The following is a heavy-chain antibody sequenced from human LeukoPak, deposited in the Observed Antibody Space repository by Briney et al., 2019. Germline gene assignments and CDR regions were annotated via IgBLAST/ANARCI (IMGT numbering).Heavy chain of an antibody. CDR1: GGSISSYY. J-gene: IGHJ4*02. Sequence: SETLSLTCAVSGGSISSYYWSWIRQPPGKGLEWIGYIYYSGSTNYNPSLKSRVTMSVDTSKNQFSLNLSSVTAADTAVYYCAREVGYCSGGSCYSYFDYWGQGTLVTVSS. D-gene: IGHD2-15*01. CDR2: IYYSGST. CDR3: AREVGYCSGGSCYSYFDY. V-gene: IGHV4-59*01.